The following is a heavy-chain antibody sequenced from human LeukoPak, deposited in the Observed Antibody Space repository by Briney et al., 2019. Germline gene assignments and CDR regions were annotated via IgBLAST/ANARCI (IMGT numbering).Heavy chain of an antibody. D-gene: IGHD3-10*01. CDR1: GGSISSSSYY. J-gene: IGHJ6*03. Sequence: SETLSPTCTVSGGSISSSSYYWGWIRQPPGKGLEWIGSIYYSGSTYYNPSLKSRVTISVDTSKNQFSLKLSSVTAADTAVYYCASPTMVRGVIGYMDVWGKGTTVTVSS. CDR3: ASPTMVRGVIGYMDV. V-gene: IGHV4-39*01. CDR2: IYYSGST.